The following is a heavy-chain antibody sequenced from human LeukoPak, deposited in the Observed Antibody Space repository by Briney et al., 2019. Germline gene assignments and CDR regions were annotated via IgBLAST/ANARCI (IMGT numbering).Heavy chain of an antibody. CDR3: ARSLEMATIDGGTS. CDR1: GYTFTSYD. D-gene: IGHD5-24*01. V-gene: IGHV1-8*01. J-gene: IGHJ4*02. Sequence: ASVKVSCKASGYTFTSYDFNWVRQATGQRPEWMGWMSPNSGDTGYAQKFQDRVTMTRNTSISTAYMELSSLRSDDTAVYYCARSLEMATIDGGTSWGQGTLVTVSS. CDR2: MSPNSGDT.